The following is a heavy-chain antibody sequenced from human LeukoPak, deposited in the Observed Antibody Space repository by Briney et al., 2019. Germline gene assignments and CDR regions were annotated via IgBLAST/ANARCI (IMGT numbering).Heavy chain of an antibody. CDR1: GFTFSSYS. V-gene: IGHV3-48*04. CDR2: ISSSSSTI. J-gene: IGHJ4*02. Sequence: RPGGSLRLSCAASGFTFSSYSMNWVRQAPGKGLEWVSYISSSSSTIYYADPVKGRFTISRDNAKNSLYLQMNSLKAEDTAVYYCAKGLDYWGQGTLVTVSS. CDR3: AKGLDY.